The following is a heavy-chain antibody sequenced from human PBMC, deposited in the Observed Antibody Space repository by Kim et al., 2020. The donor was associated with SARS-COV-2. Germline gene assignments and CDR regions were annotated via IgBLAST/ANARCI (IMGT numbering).Heavy chain of an antibody. V-gene: IGHV3-21*01. CDR1: GFTFSSYS. Sequence: GGSLRLSCAASGFTFSSYSMNWVRQAPGKGLEWVSSISSSSSYIYYADSVKGRFTISRDNAKNSLYLQMNSLRAEDTAVYYCAQWLTPYYYYGMDVWGQGTTVTVSS. D-gene: IGHD6-19*01. CDR2: ISSSSSYI. J-gene: IGHJ6*02. CDR3: AQWLTPYYYYGMDV.